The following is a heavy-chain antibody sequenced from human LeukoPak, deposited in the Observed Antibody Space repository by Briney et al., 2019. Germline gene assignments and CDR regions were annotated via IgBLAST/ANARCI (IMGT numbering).Heavy chain of an antibody. CDR1: GGSISSYS. D-gene: IGHD3-10*01. V-gene: IGHV4-59*08. Sequence: PSETLSLTCTVSGGSISSYSWRSIRPPPEKGLERIGYIYYSGSTNYNPSLKSRVTISVDTSKSQFSLKLGSVTAADTAAYYCARHAQLWFGELFNFDYWGQGTLVTVSS. J-gene: IGHJ4*02. CDR3: ARHAQLWFGELFNFDY. CDR2: IYYSGST.